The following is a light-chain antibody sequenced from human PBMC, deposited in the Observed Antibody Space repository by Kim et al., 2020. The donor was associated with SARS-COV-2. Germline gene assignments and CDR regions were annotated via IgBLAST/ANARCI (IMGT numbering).Light chain of an antibody. V-gene: IGLV2-14*03. Sequence: GQSITISCPGTSSDVGGYNSVSWYQQHPGKAPKLMIYDVTNRPSGVSNRFSGSKSGNTASLTISGLQAEDEADYYCSSYSGSTFYVFGAGTKVTVL. J-gene: IGLJ1*01. CDR1: SSDVGGYNS. CDR3: SSYSGSTFYV. CDR2: DVT.